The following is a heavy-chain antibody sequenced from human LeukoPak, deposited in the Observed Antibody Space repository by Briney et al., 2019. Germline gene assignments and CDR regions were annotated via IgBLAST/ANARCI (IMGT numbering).Heavy chain of an antibody. CDR3: AREVAVAGNRGAPYWYFDL. Sequence: ASVKVSCKASGYTFTSYGISWVRQAPGQGLEWMGWISAYNGNTNYAQKFQGRVTITADESTSTAYMELSSLRSEDTAVYYCAREVAVAGNRGAPYWYFDLWGRGTLVTVSS. CDR1: GYTFTSYG. V-gene: IGHV1-18*01. CDR2: ISAYNGNT. D-gene: IGHD6-19*01. J-gene: IGHJ2*01.